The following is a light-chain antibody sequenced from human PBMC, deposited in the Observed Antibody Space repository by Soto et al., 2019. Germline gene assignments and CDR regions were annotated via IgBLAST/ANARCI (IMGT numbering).Light chain of an antibody. CDR3: QQSHGIPYT. V-gene: IGKV1-39*01. J-gene: IGKJ2*01. CDR1: QTISTY. Sequence: DIQMTQSPSSLSASVGDRVTITCRASQTISTYLNWYQQNPGKAPNLLIYAASTLQSGVPSRFSGSGSGTDFTLTISSLQPEDFATYYCQQSHGIPYTFGQGTKLKIK. CDR2: AAS.